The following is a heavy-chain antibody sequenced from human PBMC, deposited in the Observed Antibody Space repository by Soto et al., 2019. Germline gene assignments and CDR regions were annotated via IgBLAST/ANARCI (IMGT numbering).Heavy chain of an antibody. CDR2: ISAYNGNT. J-gene: IGHJ1*01. Sequence: ASVKVSCKASGYTFTSYGISWVRQAPGQGLEWMGWISAYNGNTNYAQKLQGRVTMTTDTSTSTAYMELRSLRSDDTAVYYCASAYCSGGSCYLAEYFQHRGQATRVTVAS. D-gene: IGHD2-15*01. V-gene: IGHV1-18*01. CDR3: ASAYCSGGSCYLAEYFQH. CDR1: GYTFTSYG.